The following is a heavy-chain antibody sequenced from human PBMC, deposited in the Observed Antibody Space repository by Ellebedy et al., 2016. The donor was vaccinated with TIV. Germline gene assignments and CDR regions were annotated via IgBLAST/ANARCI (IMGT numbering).Heavy chain of an antibody. J-gene: IGHJ4*02. CDR1: GGSMKNYY. Sequence: MPSETLSLTCTVSGGSMKNYYWTWIRQPPGKGLEWLGQIFYSGSTNYNPSLKSRVTISGDTSKNQFSLKLSSVTAADTAVYFCAREGRDTAMGLDYWGQGTLVTVSS. V-gene: IGHV4-59*12. CDR2: IFYSGST. CDR3: AREGRDTAMGLDY. D-gene: IGHD5-18*01.